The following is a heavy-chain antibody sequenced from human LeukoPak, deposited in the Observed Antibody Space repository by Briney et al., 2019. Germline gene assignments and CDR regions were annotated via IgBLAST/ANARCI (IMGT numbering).Heavy chain of an antibody. Sequence: GASVKVSCKASGYTFTGYYMHWVRQAPGQGLEWMGWINPNSGGTNYAQKFQGRVTMTRDTSTSTVYMELSSLRSEDTAVYYCARLYGNWFDPWGQGTLVTVSS. J-gene: IGHJ5*02. CDR1: GYTFTGYY. D-gene: IGHD2-8*01. V-gene: IGHV1-2*02. CDR3: ARLYGNWFDP. CDR2: INPNSGGT.